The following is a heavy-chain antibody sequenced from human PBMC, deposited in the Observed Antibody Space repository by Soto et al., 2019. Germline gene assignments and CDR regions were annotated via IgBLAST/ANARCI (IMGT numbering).Heavy chain of an antibody. D-gene: IGHD1-1*01. J-gene: IGHJ6*02. V-gene: IGHV3-74*01. Sequence: LRLSCAASGFTFSSYWMHWVRQAPGKGLVWVSRINSDGSSTSYADSVKGRFTIFRDNAKNTLYLQMNSLRAEDTAVYYCARGGPELERYYYYGMDVWGQGTTVTVSS. CDR1: GFTFSSYW. CDR2: INSDGSST. CDR3: ARGGPELERYYYYGMDV.